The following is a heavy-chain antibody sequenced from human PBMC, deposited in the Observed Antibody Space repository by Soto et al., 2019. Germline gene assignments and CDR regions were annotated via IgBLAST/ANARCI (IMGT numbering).Heavy chain of an antibody. CDR3: AKRDWEKAA. V-gene: IGHV3-23*01. Sequence: EVQLLESGGGSVQPGESLRLSCAASGFIFSAYAMSWVRQAPGKGLEWVSFISGTSGRTYYADSVKDRFTISRDNSKNTLYLQMNSLRAEDTAVYYCAKRDWEKAAWGQGTTVTVSS. J-gene: IGHJ6*02. CDR1: GFIFSAYA. D-gene: IGHD1-26*01. CDR2: ISGTSGRT.